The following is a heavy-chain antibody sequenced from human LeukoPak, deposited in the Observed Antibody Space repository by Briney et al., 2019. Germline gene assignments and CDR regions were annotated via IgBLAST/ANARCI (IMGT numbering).Heavy chain of an antibody. D-gene: IGHD2-15*01. CDR1: GFTFSSYA. J-gene: IGHJ4*02. CDR3: ARVKLTSIDY. V-gene: IGHV3-30-3*01. Sequence: GGSLRLSCAASGFTFSSYAMHWVRQAPGKGLEGVAVISYDGSNKYYADSVKGRFTISRDNSKNTLYLQMNSLRAEDTAVYYCARVKLTSIDYWGQGTLVTVSS. CDR2: ISYDGSNK.